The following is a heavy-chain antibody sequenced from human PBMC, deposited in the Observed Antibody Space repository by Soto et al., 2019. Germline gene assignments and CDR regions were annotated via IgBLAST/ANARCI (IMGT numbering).Heavy chain of an antibody. CDR3: ARGTPASIHNWFDP. Sequence: SVKVSCKASGDTFRNYGISWVRQAPGQGLIWMGGIIPIFGTTNYAQRFQGRMTITADKSTSTVYMELSSLTSEDTAMYYCARGTPASIHNWFDPWGQGTLVTVSS. CDR2: IIPIFGTT. D-gene: IGHD2-2*01. V-gene: IGHV1-69*06. J-gene: IGHJ5*02. CDR1: GDTFRNYG.